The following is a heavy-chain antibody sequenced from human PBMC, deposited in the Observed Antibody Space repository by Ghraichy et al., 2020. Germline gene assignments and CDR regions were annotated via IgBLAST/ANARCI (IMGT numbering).Heavy chain of an antibody. J-gene: IGHJ6*03. Sequence: GGSLRLSCAASGFTFDDYAMHWVRQAPGKGLEWVSGISWNSGSIGYADSVKGRFTISRDNAKNSLYLQMNSLRAEDTALNYCAKDGRYCSGGSCYSGVGLYYYYYMDVWGKGTTVTVSS. CDR1: GFTFDDYA. CDR3: AKDGRYCSGGSCYSGVGLYYYYYMDV. D-gene: IGHD2-15*01. CDR2: ISWNSGSI. V-gene: IGHV3-9*01.